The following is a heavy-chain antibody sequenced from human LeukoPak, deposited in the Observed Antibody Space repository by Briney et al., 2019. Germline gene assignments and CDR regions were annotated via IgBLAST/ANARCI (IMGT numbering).Heavy chain of an antibody. Sequence: GGSVRLSCTASGFIACSNYMSWVRQAPGKGLEWVSLIYSGGSTYYADSVMGRSTISRDKSNNTLYLQMNSLRAEDTAVYYCATGGRSGVAFESWGQGTLVTVSS. D-gene: IGHD2-15*01. V-gene: IGHV3-53*01. J-gene: IGHJ4*02. CDR1: GFIACSNY. CDR3: ATGGRSGVAFES. CDR2: IYSGGST.